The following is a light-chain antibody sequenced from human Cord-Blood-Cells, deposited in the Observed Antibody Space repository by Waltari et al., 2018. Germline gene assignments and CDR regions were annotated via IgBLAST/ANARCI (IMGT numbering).Light chain of an antibody. CDR2: GAS. V-gene: IGKV3-20*01. J-gene: IGKJ3*01. CDR3: QQYGSSPT. CDR1: QSVSSSY. Sequence: EIVLTQSPGTLSLSPGERATLSCRASQSVSSSYLAWYQQNPGQAPRLLIYGASSRATGIPDRFSGSGSGTDFTLTISRLEPEEFAVYYCQQYGSSPTFGAGTKVDIK.